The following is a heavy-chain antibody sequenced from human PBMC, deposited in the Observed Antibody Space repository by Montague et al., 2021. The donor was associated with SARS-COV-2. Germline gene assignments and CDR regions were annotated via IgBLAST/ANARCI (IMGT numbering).Heavy chain of an antibody. D-gene: IGHD5-12*01. CDR2: IYYSGST. J-gene: IGHJ4*02. CDR3: VRRTSGYHPFDD. Sequence: SETLSLTCAVSGYPISSSIWWGWLRQPPGKGLELIGYIYYSGSTYYNPSLKSRVTMSMDTAKNQFFLTLTAVAAVDTAMYYWVRRTSGYHPFDDWGQGTLVTVSS. CDR1: GYPISSSIW. V-gene: IGHV4-28*01.